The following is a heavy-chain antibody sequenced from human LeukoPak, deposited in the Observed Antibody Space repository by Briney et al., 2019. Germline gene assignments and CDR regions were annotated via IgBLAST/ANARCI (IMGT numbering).Heavy chain of an antibody. J-gene: IGHJ4*02. D-gene: IGHD3-22*01. CDR2: ISSSSSYI. CDR3: ARDHRGGTYYYDSSGYYDY. V-gene: IGHV3-21*01. Sequence: GGSLRLSCAASGFTFSSYSMNWVRQAPGKGLEWVSSISSSSSYIYYADSVKGRFTISRDNAKNSLYLQMNSLRAEDTAVYYCARDHRGGTYYYDSSGYYDYWGQGTQVTVSS. CDR1: GFTFSSYS.